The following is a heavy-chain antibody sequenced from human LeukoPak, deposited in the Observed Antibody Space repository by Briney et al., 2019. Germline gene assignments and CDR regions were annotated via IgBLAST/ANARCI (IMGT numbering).Heavy chain of an antibody. Sequence: GGSLRLSCAASGFTFSSYAMSWVRQAPGKGLEWVANIKQDGSQKYYVDSVKGRFTISRDNANNSLYLQMNSLRAEDTAVYYCVRGQQLVYWGQGTLVTVSS. V-gene: IGHV3-7*01. J-gene: IGHJ4*02. CDR3: VRGQQLVY. CDR2: IKQDGSQK. CDR1: GFTFSSYA. D-gene: IGHD6-13*01.